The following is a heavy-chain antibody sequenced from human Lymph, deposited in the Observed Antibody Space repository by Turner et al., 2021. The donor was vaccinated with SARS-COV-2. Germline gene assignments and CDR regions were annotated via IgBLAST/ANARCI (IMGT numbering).Heavy chain of an antibody. CDR2: IYSGGTT. CDR3: ARDLGTYGMDV. Sequence: EVQLVVTGGCLIQPGGSLRLSCAASGIIVSRNYMNWVRQAPGKGLEWVSVIYSGGTTYYADSVKGRFTISRDNSKNTLYLQMNSLRVEDTAVYYCARDLGTYGMDVWGQGTTVTVSS. J-gene: IGHJ6*02. D-gene: IGHD6-13*01. CDR1: GIIVSRNY. V-gene: IGHV3-53*02.